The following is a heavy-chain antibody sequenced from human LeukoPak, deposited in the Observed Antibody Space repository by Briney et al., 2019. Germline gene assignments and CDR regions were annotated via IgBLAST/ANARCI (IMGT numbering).Heavy chain of an antibody. J-gene: IGHJ4*02. CDR3: ARQEYLASFDY. V-gene: IGHV4-30-4*08. CDR2: VYYSGTT. CDR1: GGSISSVDYY. D-gene: IGHD2-2*01. Sequence: SQTLSLTCTVSGGSISSVDYYWSWIRQPPGKGLEWIGYVYYSGTTHCNPSLKSRVTLSVDTSNNQFSLKLSSVTAADTAVYYCARQEYLASFDYWGQGTLVTVSS.